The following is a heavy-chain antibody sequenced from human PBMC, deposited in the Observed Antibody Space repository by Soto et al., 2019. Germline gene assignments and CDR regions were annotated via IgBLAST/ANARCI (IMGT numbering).Heavy chain of an antibody. J-gene: IGHJ4*02. CDR3: AKDHYYDSSGYPSIDY. CDR2: ISYDGSNK. D-gene: IGHD3-22*01. V-gene: IGHV3-30*18. Sequence: PGGSLRLACAASGFTFSSYGMHWVRQAPGKGLEWVAVISYDGSNKYYADSVKGRFTISRDNSKNTLYLQMNSLRAEDTAVYYCAKDHYYDSSGYPSIDYWGQGTLVTVS. CDR1: GFTFSSYG.